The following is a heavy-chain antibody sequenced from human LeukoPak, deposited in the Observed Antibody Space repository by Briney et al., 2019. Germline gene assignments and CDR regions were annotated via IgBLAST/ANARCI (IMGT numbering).Heavy chain of an antibody. V-gene: IGHV3-74*01. CDR3: TTADLNGFNI. CDR2: INSDGSST. CDR1: GFTFSSYW. Sequence: QAGGSLRLSCAASGFTFSSYWMHGVRQAPGKGLVWVSRINSDGSSTTYADSVKGRFTISRDNAKNTLYLQMNSLRAEDTALYYCTTADLNGFNIWGQGTMVTVSS. J-gene: IGHJ3*02.